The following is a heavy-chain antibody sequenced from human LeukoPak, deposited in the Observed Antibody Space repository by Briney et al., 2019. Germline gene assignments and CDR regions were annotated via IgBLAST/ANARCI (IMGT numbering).Heavy chain of an antibody. Sequence: GGSLRLSCAASGFTFSSYWMGWVRQAPGKGLEWVANIKQDGSEKYYVDSVKGRFTISRDNAKNSLYLQMNSLRAEDTAVYYCARGPRYYYDSSGYTKYWGQGTLVTVSS. D-gene: IGHD3-22*01. CDR3: ARGPRYYYDSSGYTKY. V-gene: IGHV3-7*04. CDR2: IKQDGSEK. J-gene: IGHJ4*02. CDR1: GFTFSSYW.